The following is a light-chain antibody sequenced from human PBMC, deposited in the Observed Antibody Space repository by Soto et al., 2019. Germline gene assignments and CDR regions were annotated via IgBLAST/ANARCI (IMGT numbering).Light chain of an antibody. J-gene: IGKJ1*01. Sequence: DIQMTQSPSTLSASVEDRVTITCRASQSISSWLAWYQQKPGKAPKLLIYDASSLESGVPSRFSGSGSGTEFTLTISSLQPDDFATYYCQQYNSYLWTFGQGTKVEIK. CDR2: DAS. V-gene: IGKV1-5*01. CDR3: QQYNSYLWT. CDR1: QSISSW.